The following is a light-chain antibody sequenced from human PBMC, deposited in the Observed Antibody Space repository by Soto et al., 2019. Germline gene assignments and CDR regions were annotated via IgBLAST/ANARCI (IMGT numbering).Light chain of an antibody. CDR3: QQYNNWPPFT. V-gene: IGKV1D-12*01. CDR2: AAS. Sequence: DIQMTQSPSSVSASVGDRVTITCRASQDISTWLAWYQQKPGKAPKLLIYAASSLQSGVPSRFSGSGYGTDFTLSIRSLQPEDFAFYYFQQYNNWPPFTFGPGTKVDIK. CDR1: QDISTW. J-gene: IGKJ3*01.